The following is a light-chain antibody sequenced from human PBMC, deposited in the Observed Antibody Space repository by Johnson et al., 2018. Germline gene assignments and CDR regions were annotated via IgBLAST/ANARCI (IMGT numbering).Light chain of an antibody. V-gene: IGLV1-51*02. Sequence: QSVLTQPPSVSADPGQKVTISCSGSRSNIGNNYVSWYQQLPGTAPKLLIYENNKRPSGIPDRFSGSKSGTSATLGITGLQTGDEADYYCGTWDSSLSAGNVFGTGTKVTVL. CDR2: ENN. CDR1: RSNIGNNY. CDR3: GTWDSSLSAGNV. J-gene: IGLJ1*01.